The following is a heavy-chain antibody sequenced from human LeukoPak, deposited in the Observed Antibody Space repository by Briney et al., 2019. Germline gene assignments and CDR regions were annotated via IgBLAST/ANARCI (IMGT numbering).Heavy chain of an antibody. J-gene: IGHJ4*02. D-gene: IGHD2-8*02. CDR3: ARDSPYGTAGY. V-gene: IGHV3-21*01. CDR2: ISSSSSYI. Sequence: GGSLRLSCAASGFTFSNYNMNWVRQAPGKGLEWVSSISSSSSYIHYADSVKGRFTISRDNTMNSLYLQMNSLRAEDTAVYYCARDSPYGTAGYWGQGTLVTVSS. CDR1: GFTFSNYN.